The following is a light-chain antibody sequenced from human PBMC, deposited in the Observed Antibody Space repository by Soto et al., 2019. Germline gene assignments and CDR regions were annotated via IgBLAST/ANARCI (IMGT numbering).Light chain of an antibody. Sequence: IQMTQSPSSVSASVGDTVTLSCQTSHGVSGWLAWSQQKPGKAPTLLIYTVSNLQSGVPSRFSGSGSGTDFSLTITNLQPEDFATYLCQQGKTFPFTFGPGTKVDVK. CDR1: HGVSGW. CDR2: TVS. V-gene: IGKV1-12*01. J-gene: IGKJ3*01. CDR3: QQGKTFPFT.